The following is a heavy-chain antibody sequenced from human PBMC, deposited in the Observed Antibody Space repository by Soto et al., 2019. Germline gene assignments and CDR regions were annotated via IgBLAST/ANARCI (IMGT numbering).Heavy chain of an antibody. V-gene: IGHV3-9*01. D-gene: IGHD3-10*02. CDR1: GFIFDDYA. J-gene: IGHJ6*04. CDR2: ISWNGRSV. CDR3: AKGADMLDYYYFMDV. Sequence: EVQLVESRGDSVQPGRSLRLSCAASGFIFDDYAMHWVRQVPGKGLEWVSGISWNGRSVAYADSVKGRFTISRDSAKRSLYLEMRSLTTEDTALYYCAKGADMLDYYYFMDVWGKGTTVTVSS.